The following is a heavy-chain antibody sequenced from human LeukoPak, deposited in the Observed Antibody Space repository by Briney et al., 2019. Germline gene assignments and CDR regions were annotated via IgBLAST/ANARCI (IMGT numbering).Heavy chain of an antibody. D-gene: IGHD6-19*01. CDR1: GGSISSSSYY. Sequence: SETLSLTCTVSGGSISSSSYYWGWIRQPPGKGLEWIGSIYYSGSTYYNPSLKSRVTISVDTSKNQFSLKLSSVTAADTAVYYCARGTRAMAGLAYWGQGTLVTVSS. CDR3: ARGTRAMAGLAY. J-gene: IGHJ4*02. V-gene: IGHV4-39*07. CDR2: IYYSGST.